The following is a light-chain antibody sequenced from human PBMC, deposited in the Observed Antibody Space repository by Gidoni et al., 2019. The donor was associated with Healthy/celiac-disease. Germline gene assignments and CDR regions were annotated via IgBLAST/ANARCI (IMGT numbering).Light chain of an antibody. CDR1: SSDVGSYNL. CDR3: CSYAGSSPWV. Sequence: QSALTQPAAVSGSPGQSITISCTRTSSDVGSYNLVSWYQRHPGKAPKLMIYEGSQRPSGVSNRFSGSKSGHTASLTLSGLQAEDAADYYCCSYAGSSPWVFGGGPKLPVL. J-gene: IGLJ3*02. CDR2: EGS. V-gene: IGLV2-23*01.